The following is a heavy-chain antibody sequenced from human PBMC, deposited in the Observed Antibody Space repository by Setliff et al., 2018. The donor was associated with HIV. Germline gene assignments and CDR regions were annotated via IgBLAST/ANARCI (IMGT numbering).Heavy chain of an antibody. CDR2: ISDDNGKT. J-gene: IGHJ4*02. V-gene: IGHV1-18*01. CDR3: ARGDGMGPVVVTAMFDY. Sequence: ASVKVSCKASGDTFTKYGISWVRQAPGQGLEWMGRISDDNGKTYYAQKFQGRVTMTTDTSTGTSYVELRSLRSDDTAVYYCARGDGMGPVVVTAMFDYWGQGTLVTVSS. CDR1: GDTFTKYG. D-gene: IGHD2-21*02.